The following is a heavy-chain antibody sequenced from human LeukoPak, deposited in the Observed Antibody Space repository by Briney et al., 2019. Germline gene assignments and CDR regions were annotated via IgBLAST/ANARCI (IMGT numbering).Heavy chain of an antibody. CDR3: VRTYYDFWSGPNMDV. Sequence: GSLRLSCAASGFTFSSYSMSWVRQAPGKGLEWVANIKQDGSEKYYVDSVKGRFTISRDNAKNSLYLQMNSLRAEDTAVYYCVRTYYDFWSGPNMDVWGKGTTVTVSS. V-gene: IGHV3-7*01. J-gene: IGHJ6*03. CDR2: IKQDGSEK. CDR1: GFTFSSYS. D-gene: IGHD3-3*01.